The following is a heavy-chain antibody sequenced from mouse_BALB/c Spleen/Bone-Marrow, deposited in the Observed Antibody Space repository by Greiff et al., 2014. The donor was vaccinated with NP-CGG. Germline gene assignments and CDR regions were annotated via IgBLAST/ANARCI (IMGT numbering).Heavy chain of an antibody. D-gene: IGHD1-3*01. Sequence: EVQGVESGAELVKPGASVKLSCTASGFNIIYAYIHWVKRRPEQGLEWIGRIYPANGNTNYDPKFQGKATKTADTSSNTAYLHLNSLTSEDTAVYYCARSPGEVNYWGQGTLVTVSA. J-gene: IGHJ3*01. CDR3: ARSPGEVNY. V-gene: IGHV14-3*02. CDR2: IYPANGNT. CDR1: GFNIIYAY.